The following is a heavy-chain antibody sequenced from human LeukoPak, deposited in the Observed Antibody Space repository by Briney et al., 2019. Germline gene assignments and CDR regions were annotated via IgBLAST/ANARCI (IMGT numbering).Heavy chain of an antibody. CDR3: ARDYYYGSGRGDFDY. D-gene: IGHD3-10*01. J-gene: IGHJ4*02. CDR1: GYTFTSYG. Sequence: GASVKVSCKASGYTFTSYGISWVRQAPGQGLEWMGWISAYNGNTNHAQKLQGRVTMTTDTSTSTAYMELRSLRSDDTAVYYCARDYYYGSGRGDFDYWGQGTLVTVSS. V-gene: IGHV1-18*01. CDR2: ISAYNGNT.